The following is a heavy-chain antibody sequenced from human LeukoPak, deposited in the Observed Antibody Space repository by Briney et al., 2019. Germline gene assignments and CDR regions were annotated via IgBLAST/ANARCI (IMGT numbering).Heavy chain of an antibody. D-gene: IGHD5-12*01. J-gene: IGHJ6*02. Sequence: GRSLRLSCAASGFTFSSYAMHWVRQAPGKGLVWVSRINDDGSSKAYADSVRGRFTISRDNAKNTLYLQMNSLRAEDTAVYYCARVPGYSGYFYGMDVWGQGTTVTVSS. CDR2: INDDGSSK. V-gene: IGHV3-74*01. CDR3: ARVPGYSGYFYGMDV. CDR1: GFTFSSYA.